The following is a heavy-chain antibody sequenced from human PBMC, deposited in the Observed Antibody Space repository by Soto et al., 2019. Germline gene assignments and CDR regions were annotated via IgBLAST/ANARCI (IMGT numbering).Heavy chain of an antibody. CDR2: ISYDGRNK. CDR3: AREAGKRYYEYWSGYYESYGMEV. V-gene: IGHV3-30*04. J-gene: IGHJ6*02. D-gene: IGHD3-3*01. Sequence: TLRLSCAASGFTFSSYAMHRVRQAPGKGLEWVAVISYDGRNKFYAVSVEGRFTISRNNSKNSLYLQMTRLSAEDRAVYYCAREAGKRYYEYWSGYYESYGMEVWGQGTTVTVS. CDR1: GFTFSSYA.